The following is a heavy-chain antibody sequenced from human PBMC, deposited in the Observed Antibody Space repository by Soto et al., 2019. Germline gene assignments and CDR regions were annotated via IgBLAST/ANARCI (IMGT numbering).Heavy chain of an antibody. CDR2: IVVGSGNT. J-gene: IGHJ3*02. Sequence: SVKVSCKASGFTFTSSAVRWVRQARGQRLEWIGWIVVGSGNTNYAQKFQERVTITRDMSTSTAYMELSSLRSEDTAVYYCAADYYDSSGYYKDAFDIWGQGTMVTVSS. D-gene: IGHD3-22*01. CDR3: AADYYDSSGYYKDAFDI. CDR1: GFTFTSSA. V-gene: IGHV1-58*01.